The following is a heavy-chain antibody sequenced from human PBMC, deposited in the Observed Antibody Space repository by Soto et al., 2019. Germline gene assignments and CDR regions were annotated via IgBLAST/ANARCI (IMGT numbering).Heavy chain of an antibody. Sequence: QVQLVQSGAEVQKPGSSVKVSCKASGGTFSSFAISWLRQAPGQGLEWMGGITPLFNTAKYAQKFQGRVTITADESTSTAYMELSRLGSEDTAVYYCARPRYSSGWYGSFDSWGKRALVTVPS. CDR2: ITPLFNTA. D-gene: IGHD6-19*01. CDR3: ARPRYSSGWYGSFDS. J-gene: IGHJ5*01. V-gene: IGHV1-69*01. CDR1: GGTFSSFA.